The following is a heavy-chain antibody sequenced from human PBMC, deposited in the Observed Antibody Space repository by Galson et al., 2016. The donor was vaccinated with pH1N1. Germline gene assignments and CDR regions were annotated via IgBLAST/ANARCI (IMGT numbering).Heavy chain of an antibody. Sequence: SVKVSCKASGYTFTSYAIHWVRQAPGQRLEWMGWINTGSGYTKYSQKFHDRITITKDTTASTVYLELSSLRSEDTAVYYCGRDGLTMITFGVPGNYFDYWGQGTLVTGSS. CDR2: INTGSGYT. CDR3: GRDGLTMITFGVPGNYFDY. J-gene: IGHJ4*02. D-gene: IGHD3-16*01. CDR1: GYTFTSYA. V-gene: IGHV1-3*04.